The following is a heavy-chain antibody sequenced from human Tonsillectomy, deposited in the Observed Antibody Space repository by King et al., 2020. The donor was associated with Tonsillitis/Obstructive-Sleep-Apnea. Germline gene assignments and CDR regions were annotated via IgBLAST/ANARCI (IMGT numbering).Heavy chain of an antibody. V-gene: IGHV1-2*02. J-gene: IGHJ4*02. CDR2: ITPNSGGT. CDR3: ARDPTRGAEY. D-gene: IGHD3-10*01. Sequence: QLVQSGAEVKKPGASVKISCKASGYTFTAYYIHWVRQAPGQGLEWMGWITPNSGGTNYAQKFQGRVTMTGDTSISTAYMELNRLTSVDTAVYYCARDPTRGAEYWGQGTLVTVSS. CDR1: GYTFTAYY.